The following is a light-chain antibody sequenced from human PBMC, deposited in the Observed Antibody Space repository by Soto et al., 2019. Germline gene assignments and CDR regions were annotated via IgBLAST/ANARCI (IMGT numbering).Light chain of an antibody. V-gene: IGLV2-14*01. Sequence: SVLTQPASVSRSPGQSITISCTGTSSDIGPYNYVSWYQRYPGKTPMLVIYEVTDRPSRVSSRFSGSKSGSTDSPNTSGLQTEDEADYYCSSYTSSTTLVFGTGTKVTGL. CDR2: EVT. CDR3: SSYTSSTTLV. J-gene: IGLJ1*01. CDR1: SSDIGPYNY.